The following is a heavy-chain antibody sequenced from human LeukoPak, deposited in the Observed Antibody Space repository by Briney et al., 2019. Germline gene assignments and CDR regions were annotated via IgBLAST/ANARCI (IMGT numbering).Heavy chain of an antibody. CDR2: INHSGST. CDR3: ARNKSGYSSSSWYFDL. J-gene: IGHJ2*01. V-gene: IGHV4-34*01. D-gene: IGHD6-13*01. Sequence: SETPSLTCAVYGGSFSGYYWSWIRQPPGKGLEWIGEINHSGSTNYNPSLKSRVTISVDTSKNQFSLRLSSVTAADTAVYYCARNKSGYSSSSWYFDLWGRGTLVTVSS. CDR1: GGSFSGYY.